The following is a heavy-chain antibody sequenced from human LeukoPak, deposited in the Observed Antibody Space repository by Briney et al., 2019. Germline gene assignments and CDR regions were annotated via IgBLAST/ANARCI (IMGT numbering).Heavy chain of an antibody. Sequence: GASVKVSCKASGYTFTSYYMHWVRQAPGQGLEWMGIINPSGGSTSYAQKFQGRVTMTRDTSTSTVYMELSRLRSEDTAVYYCARALLRLGQVDYWGQGTLVTVSS. J-gene: IGHJ4*02. CDR3: ARALLRLGQVDY. V-gene: IGHV1-46*01. CDR2: INPSGGST. CDR1: GYTFTSYY. D-gene: IGHD3-10*01.